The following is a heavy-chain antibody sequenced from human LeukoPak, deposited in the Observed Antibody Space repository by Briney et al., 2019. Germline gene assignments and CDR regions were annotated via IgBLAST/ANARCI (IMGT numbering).Heavy chain of an antibody. CDR3: ARYYYGSGSYIWFDP. D-gene: IGHD3-10*01. J-gene: IGHJ5*02. CDR2: VNHSGST. V-gene: IGHV4-34*01. CDR1: SGSFSAYY. Sequence: NPSETLSLTCAVYSGSFSAYYWTWIRQPPGKGLEWIGEVNHSGSTNYNPSLKSRVTISVDTSKSQFSLKLSSVTATDTAVYYCARYYYGSGSYIWFDPWGQGTLVTVSS.